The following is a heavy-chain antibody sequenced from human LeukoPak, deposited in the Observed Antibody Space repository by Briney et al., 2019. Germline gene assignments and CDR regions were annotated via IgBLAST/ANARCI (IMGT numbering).Heavy chain of an antibody. CDR2: ISGSGGST. CDR1: GFSFSSKW. V-gene: IGHV3-23*01. D-gene: IGHD2-15*01. CDR3: AKDGYCSAGSCFSANDAFDI. J-gene: IGHJ3*02. Sequence: GGSLRLSCTASGFSFSSKWMHWVRQGPGKGLEWVSAISGSGGSTYYADSVKGRFTISRDNSKNSLYLQMNSLRAEDTAVYYCAKDGYCSAGSCFSANDAFDIWGQGTMVTVSS.